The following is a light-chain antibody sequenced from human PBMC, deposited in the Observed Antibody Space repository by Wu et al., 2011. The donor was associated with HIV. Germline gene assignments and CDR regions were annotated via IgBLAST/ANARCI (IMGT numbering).Light chain of an antibody. J-gene: IGKJ1*01. Sequence: EIVLTQSPATLSLSLGERATLSCRASQSISYYLAWYQQKPGQAPRLLIYDASNRATGIPDRFSGGGFVTEFTLTISSLEPEDVAVYYCQQYGSSPTWTFGQGTKVEFK. CDR3: QQYGSSPTWT. V-gene: IGKV3-11*01. CDR2: DAS. CDR1: QSISYY.